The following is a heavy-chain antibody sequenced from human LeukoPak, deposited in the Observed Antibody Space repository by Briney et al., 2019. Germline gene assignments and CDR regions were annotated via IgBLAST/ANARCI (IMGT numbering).Heavy chain of an antibody. D-gene: IGHD1-26*01. CDR1: GFTFNNYG. J-gene: IGHJ5*02. CDR2: ISGSGGST. Sequence: GGSLRLSCAASGFTFNNYGMHWVRQAPGKGLEWVSAISGSGGSTYYADSVKGRFTISRDNSKNTLYLQMNSLRAEDTAVYYCAKDIGGSSYVTGWFDPWGQGTLVTVSS. CDR3: AKDIGGSSYVTGWFDP. V-gene: IGHV3-23*01.